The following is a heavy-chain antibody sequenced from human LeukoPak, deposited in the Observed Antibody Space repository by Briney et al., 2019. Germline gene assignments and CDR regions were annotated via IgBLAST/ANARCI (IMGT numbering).Heavy chain of an antibody. CDR2: IYYSGST. Sequence: SETLSLTCTVSGDSISSYYWSWIRQPPGKGLEWIGYIYYSGSTNYNPSLKSRVTISVDTSKNQFSLKLSSVTAADTAVYYCARDYSQLGRFDQWGQGTLVTVSS. V-gene: IGHV4-59*01. CDR1: GDSISSYY. J-gene: IGHJ5*02. D-gene: IGHD6-6*01. CDR3: ARDYSQLGRFDQ.